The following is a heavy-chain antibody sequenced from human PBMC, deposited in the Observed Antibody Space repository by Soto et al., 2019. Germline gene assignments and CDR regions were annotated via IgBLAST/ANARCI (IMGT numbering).Heavy chain of an antibody. D-gene: IGHD1-26*01. CDR1: GGSISNYY. V-gene: IGHV4-59*01. CDR3: ARLRESYFYLDY. CDR2: VYSSGSA. Sequence: LTSPVPGGSISNYYWSWIRQPSGKGLELIGYVYSSGSANYNPYLKSRVTISVSSSKNQFSLKLTSVTAADTAVYYYARLRESYFYLDYSGTGSLVTVSS. J-gene: IGHJ4*02.